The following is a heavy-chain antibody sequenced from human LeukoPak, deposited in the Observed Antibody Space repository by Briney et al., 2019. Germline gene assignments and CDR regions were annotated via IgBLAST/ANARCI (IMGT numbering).Heavy chain of an antibody. V-gene: IGHV3-48*03. CDR3: ATSSGWYRFFDY. D-gene: IGHD6-19*01. CDR1: GFTFSSYE. CDR2: ISSSGSTI. Sequence: PGGSLRLSCAASGFTFSSYEMNWVRQAPGKGLEWDSYISSSGSTIYYADSVKGRFTISRDNAKNSLYLQMNSLRAEDTAVYYCATSSGWYRFFDYWGQGTLVTVSS. J-gene: IGHJ4*02.